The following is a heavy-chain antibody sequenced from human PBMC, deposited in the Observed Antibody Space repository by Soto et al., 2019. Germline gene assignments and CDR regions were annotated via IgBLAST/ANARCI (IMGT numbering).Heavy chain of an antibody. V-gene: IGHV4-4*02. CDR3: ARDGHTGSGSYWDYFDL. D-gene: IGHD3-10*01. J-gene: IGHJ4*02. Sequence: QVQLRESGPRLVKPSGTLSLSCAVSGGSINSRNWWTWVRQPPGKSLEWIGEIDHSGSTKYNPSLKSRVTISIERSRNQFSLNLTSVTAADTAVYYCARDGHTGSGSYWDYFDLWGQGTLVTVSS. CDR1: GGSINSRNW. CDR2: IDHSGST.